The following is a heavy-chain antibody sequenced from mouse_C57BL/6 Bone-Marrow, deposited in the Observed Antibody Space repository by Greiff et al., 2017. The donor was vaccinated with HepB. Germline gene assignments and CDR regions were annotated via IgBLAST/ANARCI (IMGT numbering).Heavy chain of an antibody. Sequence: EVQGVDSGGGLVQSGRSLRLSCATSGFTFSDFYMEWVRQAPGKGLEWIAASRNKANDYTTEYSASVKGRFIVSRDTSQSILYLQMNALRAEDTAIYYCARDYYGDAMDYWGQGTSVTVSS. V-gene: IGHV7-1*01. D-gene: IGHD1-1*01. CDR3: ARDYYGDAMDY. J-gene: IGHJ4*01. CDR2: SRNKANDYTT. CDR1: GFTFSDFY.